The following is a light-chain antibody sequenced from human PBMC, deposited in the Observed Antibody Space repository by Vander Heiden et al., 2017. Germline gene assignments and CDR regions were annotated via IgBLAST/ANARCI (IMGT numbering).Light chain of an antibody. CDR3: QQYGSSPT. Sequence: IVLTQSPGTLSLSPGERATLSCRASQSVSSIYLARYQQKPGQAPRLLSYGASSRATGIPDRFSGRGSGTDFTLTISRLEPEDFAVYYCQQYGSSPTFGGGTKVEIK. CDR1: QSVSSIY. J-gene: IGKJ4*01. V-gene: IGKV3-20*01. CDR2: GAS.